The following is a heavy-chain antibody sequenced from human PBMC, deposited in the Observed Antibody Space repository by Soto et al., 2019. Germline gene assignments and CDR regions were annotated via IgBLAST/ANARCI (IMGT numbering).Heavy chain of an antibody. CDR2: IYYSGST. J-gene: IGHJ4*02. CDR1: GGSSISRSVFY. Sequence: SETLSLTCSVSGGSSISRSVFYWGWVRQPPGKGLEWIGSIYYSGSTYYNPSLKNRVTISVDTSKNQLSLKLNSATAADTAVYYCARHPESMNRGGSIYYWGQGIMVT. D-gene: IGHD3-10*01. CDR3: ARHPESMNRGGSIYY. V-gene: IGHV4-39*01.